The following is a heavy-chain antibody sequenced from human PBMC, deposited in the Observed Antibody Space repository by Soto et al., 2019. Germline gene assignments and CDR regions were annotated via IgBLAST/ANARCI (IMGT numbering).Heavy chain of an antibody. J-gene: IGHJ4*02. CDR3: ARGLDYVGFDY. V-gene: IGHV4-61*01. CDR1: GDSVSIGTYY. D-gene: IGHD4-17*01. CDR2: IDYRGST. Sequence: QVQLQESGPGLVKPSETLSLTCIVSGDSVSIGTYYWSWIRQPPGKGLEWIGYIDYRGSTNYNPSLKSRIPISINTSRNQFSMKVNSVTAADTGVHYCARGLDYVGFDYWGQGTLVAVSS.